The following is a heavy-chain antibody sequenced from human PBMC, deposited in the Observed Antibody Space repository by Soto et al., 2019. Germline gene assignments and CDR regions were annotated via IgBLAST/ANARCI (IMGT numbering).Heavy chain of an antibody. CDR1: GYTFTTYG. CDR3: VRDSFDHPVFDY. CDR2: ISTSNGNT. V-gene: IGHV1-18*04. Sequence: ASVKVSCKTSGYTFTTYGISWVRQAPGQGLEWMIWISTSNGNTNYAQKFQGRVTMTTDTTTTTATMELRSLTPDDTAVYYCVRDSFDHPVFDYWSQGXLVTVYS. J-gene: IGHJ4*01.